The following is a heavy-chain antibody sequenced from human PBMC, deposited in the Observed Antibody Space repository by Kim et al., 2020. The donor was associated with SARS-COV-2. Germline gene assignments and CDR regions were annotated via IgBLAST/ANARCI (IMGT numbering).Heavy chain of an antibody. J-gene: IGHJ4*02. V-gene: IGHV1-3*01. D-gene: IGHD3-22*01. Sequence: FQGRVTITRDTSASTAYMELSSLRSEDTAVYYCARDYYDSSGYYMYYFDYWGQGTLVTVSS. CDR3: ARDYYDSSGYYMYYFDY.